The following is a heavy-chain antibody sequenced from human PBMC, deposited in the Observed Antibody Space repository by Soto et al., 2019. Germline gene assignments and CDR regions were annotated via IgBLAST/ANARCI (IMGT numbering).Heavy chain of an antibody. CDR3: TRVGYYYDSSGYGPN. Sequence: GGSLRLSRTASGFTFGDYAMSWVRQAPGKGLERVGFIRSKADGGTTEYAASVKGRCTISRDDSKSIAYLQMNSLKTEDTAVYYCTRVGYYYDSSGYGPNWGQGTLVTVSS. CDR1: GFTFGDYA. V-gene: IGHV3-49*04. D-gene: IGHD3-22*01. CDR2: IRSKADGGTT. J-gene: IGHJ4*02.